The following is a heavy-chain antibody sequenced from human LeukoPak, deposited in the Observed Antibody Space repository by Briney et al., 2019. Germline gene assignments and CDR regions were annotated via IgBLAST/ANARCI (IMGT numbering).Heavy chain of an antibody. CDR1: GGTFSSYA. J-gene: IGHJ3*02. D-gene: IGHD3-22*01. V-gene: IGHV1-69*06. Sequence: SVKVSCKASGGTFSSYAISWVRQAPGQGLEWMGGIIPIFGTANYAQKFQGRVTMTEDTSTDTAYMELSSLRSEDTAVYYCATRPLTYYYDSSGYPQTNAFDIWGQGTMVTVSS. CDR2: IIPIFGTA. CDR3: ATRPLTYYYDSSGYPQTNAFDI.